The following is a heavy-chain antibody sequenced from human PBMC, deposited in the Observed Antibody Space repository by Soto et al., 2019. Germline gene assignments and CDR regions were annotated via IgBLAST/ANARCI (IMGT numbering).Heavy chain of an antibody. Sequence: GGSLRLSCAAAGFMFSNYGMSWVRQAPGKGLQWVATIHPSGVNTHYAESVRGRFTISRDDSKNTAYLQMNSPKTEDTAVYYCARLWSEWEPNFDHWGQGTLVTVSS. D-gene: IGHD1-26*01. V-gene: IGHV3-23*01. CDR2: IHPSGVNT. CDR3: ARLWSEWEPNFDH. CDR1: GFMFSNYG. J-gene: IGHJ4*02.